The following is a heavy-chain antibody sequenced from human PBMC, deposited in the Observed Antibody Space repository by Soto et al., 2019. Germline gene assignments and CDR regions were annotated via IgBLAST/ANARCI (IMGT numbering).Heavy chain of an antibody. Sequence: SETLSLTCSVSGGSMRDYYWSWIRQSPGKGPEWIGYIYYSGNTNYNPSLKSRVTISVDMSKSLFSLKLNSVTAADTAVYYCARQLGLWQPLDYWGRGTLVTVSS. CDR1: GGSMRDYY. CDR3: ARQLGLWQPLDY. CDR2: IYYSGNT. J-gene: IGHJ4*02. D-gene: IGHD1-1*01. V-gene: IGHV4-59*01.